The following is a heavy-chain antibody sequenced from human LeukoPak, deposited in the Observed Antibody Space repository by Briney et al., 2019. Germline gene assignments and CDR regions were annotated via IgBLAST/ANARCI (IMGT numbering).Heavy chain of an antibody. Sequence: SETLSLTCAVSGGSITSGGYYWSWIRQHPGKGLEWIGSIYYSGTTYYNPSLKSRVTMSVDKSKNQFSLKLISVTAADTAVYYCARDVTGGSYFDYWGQGTLVNVSS. CDR1: GGSITSGGYY. CDR2: IYYSGTT. V-gene: IGHV4-31*11. CDR3: ARDVTGGSYFDY. J-gene: IGHJ4*02. D-gene: IGHD1-26*01.